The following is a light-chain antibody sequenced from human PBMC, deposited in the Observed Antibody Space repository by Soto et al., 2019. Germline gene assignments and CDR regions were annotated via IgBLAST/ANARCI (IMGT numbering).Light chain of an antibody. CDR1: QGVSSY. CDR3: QQYDSYPQT. CDR2: AAS. V-gene: IGKV1-8*01. J-gene: IGKJ1*01. Sequence: AIRMTQSPSSFSASTGDRVTITCRASQGVSSYLAWYQQKPGKAPKLLIYAASTLQNGVPSTFSGSGSGTEFTLTISCLQSEDSATYYCQQYDSYPQTFGQGNKVEIK.